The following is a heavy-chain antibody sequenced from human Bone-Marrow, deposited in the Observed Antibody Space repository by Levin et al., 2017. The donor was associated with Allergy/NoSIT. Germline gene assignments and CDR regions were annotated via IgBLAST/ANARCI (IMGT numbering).Heavy chain of an antibody. CDR1: GFTFSSST. J-gene: IGHJ4*02. D-gene: IGHD4-17*01. CDR3: ARHLIYGDYASFAS. CDR2: ITRSSTTI. V-gene: IGHV3-48*01. Sequence: PGGSLRLSCAASGFTFSSSTMNWVRQAPGKGLEWISFITRSSTTIYYADSVRGRFTVSRDNAGNSLYLQMNRLSVEDTAVYYCARHLIYGDYASFASWGQGALVTVSS.